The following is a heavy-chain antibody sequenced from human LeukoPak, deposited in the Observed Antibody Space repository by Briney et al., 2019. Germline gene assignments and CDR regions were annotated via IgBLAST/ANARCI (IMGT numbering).Heavy chain of an antibody. CDR2: IYYSGNT. CDR1: GGSISSYY. J-gene: IGHJ4*02. CDR3: ARGLMSSSFPR. D-gene: IGHD6-6*01. V-gene: IGHV4-59*08. Sequence: AETLSLTCTVSGGSISSYYWSWIRQPPGKGLEWIGYIYYSGNTKHNPSLKSRVTISVDTSKNQFSLKLSSVTAADTAVYYCARGLMSSSFPRWGQGTLVTVSS.